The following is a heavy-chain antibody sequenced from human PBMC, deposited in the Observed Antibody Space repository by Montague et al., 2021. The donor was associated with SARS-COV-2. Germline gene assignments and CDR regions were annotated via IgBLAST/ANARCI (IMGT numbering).Heavy chain of an antibody. Sequence: SETLSLTCAVYDGSFSVYYWSWLRQSPRSGLEWISEITHSGTANYNPSLKSRVSISVDTSKNQSTLKLTSVTAADTAMYYCAKEREVVRAARTLVAFDLWGQGTMVTVPS. D-gene: IGHD2-2*01. J-gene: IGHJ3*01. CDR2: ITHSGTA. V-gene: IGHV4-34*01. CDR3: AKEREVVRAARTLVAFDL. CDR1: DGSFSVYY.